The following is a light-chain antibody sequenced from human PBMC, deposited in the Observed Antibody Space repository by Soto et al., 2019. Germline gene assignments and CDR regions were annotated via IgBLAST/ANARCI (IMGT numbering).Light chain of an antibody. V-gene: IGKV1-12*01. CDR1: QGIGNW. J-gene: IGKJ5*01. CDR2: AAS. Sequence: DIQMTQSPSSVSASVGDTVSITCRASQGIGNWLAWYQHKPGKGPKLLIYAASRLQSGVPSRFSGSGYGADFTLTISSLQSEDFAIYYCQLANTFSRIAFGQGTRLEIK. CDR3: QLANTFSRIA.